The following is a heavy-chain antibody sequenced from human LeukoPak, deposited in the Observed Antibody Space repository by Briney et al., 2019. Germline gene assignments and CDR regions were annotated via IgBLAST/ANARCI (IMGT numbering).Heavy chain of an antibody. D-gene: IGHD3-22*01. CDR3: ASLPTGSMIANY. Sequence: ASVNVSFKASGNSFTSYYMHWVRQAPGQGLEWMGIINPSCSTTNYAHKFQGRVTMTRDTSTSTVYLELSSLRSADTAVYYCASLPTGSMIANYWGQGTLVTVSS. CDR2: INPSCSTT. V-gene: IGHV1-46*01. CDR1: GNSFTSYY. J-gene: IGHJ4*02.